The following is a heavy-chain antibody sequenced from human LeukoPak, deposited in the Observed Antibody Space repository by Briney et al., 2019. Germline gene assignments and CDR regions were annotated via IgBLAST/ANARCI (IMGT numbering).Heavy chain of an antibody. CDR2: ITSKIDGGTT. J-gene: IGHJ1*01. CDR1: GFAFRSCS. D-gene: IGHD6-13*01. V-gene: IGHV3-15*01. CDR3: SSLRGSSSQYFQH. Sequence: GGSLRLSCAASGFAFRSCSMNWVRQAPGKGLEWVGRITSKIDGGTTDYAATVKGRFTISRDDSKDTLYLQMDSLQTEDTAVYYCSSLRGSSSQYFQHWGQGTLVTVSS.